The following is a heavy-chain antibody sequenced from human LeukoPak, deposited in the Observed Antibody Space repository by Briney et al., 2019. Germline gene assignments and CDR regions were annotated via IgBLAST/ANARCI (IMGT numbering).Heavy chain of an antibody. CDR2: SSENGGST. V-gene: IGHV3-23*01. CDR3: AKTSGGNY. Sequence: GGSLRLSCAASGFRFITYAMSWLRQAPGKGREWVSASSENGGSTYYADSVKDRFIISRDNSKNTLYLQMNSLRAEDTAVYYCAKTSGGNYWGQGTLVTVSS. D-gene: IGHD2-15*01. J-gene: IGHJ4*02. CDR1: GFRFITYA.